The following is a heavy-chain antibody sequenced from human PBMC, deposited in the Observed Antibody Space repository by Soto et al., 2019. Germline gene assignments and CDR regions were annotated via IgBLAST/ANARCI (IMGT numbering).Heavy chain of an antibody. D-gene: IGHD3-22*01. J-gene: IGHJ4*02. CDR3: ARGLEGEVPEGGYYFDY. CDR1: GGTFSSYA. Sequence: SVKVSCKASGGTFSSYAISWVRQAPGQGLEWMGGIIPIFGTANYAQKFQGRVTITADESTSTAYMELSSLRSEDTAVYYCARGLEGEVPEGGYYFDYWGQGTLVTVS. CDR2: IIPIFGTA. V-gene: IGHV1-69*13.